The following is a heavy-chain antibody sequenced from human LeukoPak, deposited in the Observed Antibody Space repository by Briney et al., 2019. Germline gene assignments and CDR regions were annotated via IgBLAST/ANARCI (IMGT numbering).Heavy chain of an antibody. V-gene: IGHV4-4*07. Sequence: SETLSLTCSVSGVSISSYHWTWIRQSAGRGLEWIVRIDTSGSTNYNPSLKSRVTMSADTSNNQFSLKLMSVTAADTAVYYCARGQWEIDYWGQGTLVTVSP. J-gene: IGHJ4*02. CDR3: ARGQWEIDY. CDR2: IDTSGST. D-gene: IGHD1-26*01. CDR1: GVSISSYH.